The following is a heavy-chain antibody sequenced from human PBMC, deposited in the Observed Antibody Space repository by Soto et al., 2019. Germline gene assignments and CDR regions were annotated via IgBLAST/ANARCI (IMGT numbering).Heavy chain of an antibody. CDR1: GGSFSGHS. D-gene: IGHD3-22*01. CDR2: INHSGRV. J-gene: IGHJ5*01. V-gene: IGHV4-34*01. Sequence: SETLSLTCAVYGGSFSGHSWTWIRQSPGKGLEWIGDINHSGRVNYSPSLKSRVTISLDTPKNQFSLTLSAVTAADTAMYYCSTSAYDTNGYYRFDPWGQGTLVTVS. CDR3: STSAYDTNGYYRFDP.